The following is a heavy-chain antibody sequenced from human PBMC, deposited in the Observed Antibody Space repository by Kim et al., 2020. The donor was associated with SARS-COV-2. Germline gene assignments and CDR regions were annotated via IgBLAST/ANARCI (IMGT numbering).Heavy chain of an antibody. CDR3: ARDPIVVVTKSNVWDAFDI. V-gene: IGHV4-39*07. Sequence: SETLSLTCTVSGGSISSSSYYWGWIRQPPGKGLEWIGSIYYSGSTYYNPSLKSRVTISVDTSKNQFSLKLSSVTAADTAVYYCARDPIVVVTKSNVWDAFDIWGQGTMVTVSS. CDR2: IYYSGST. J-gene: IGHJ3*02. D-gene: IGHD3-22*01. CDR1: GGSISSSSYY.